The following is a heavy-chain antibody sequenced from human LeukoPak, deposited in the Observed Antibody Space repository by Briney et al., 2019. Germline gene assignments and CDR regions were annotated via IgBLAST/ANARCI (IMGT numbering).Heavy chain of an antibody. CDR2: INTGNGNT. Sequence: VASVNVSCKASGGTFSSYAISWVRQAPGQRLEWMGWINTGNGNTKYSQKFQGRVTITRDTSASTAYMELNSLRSEDTAVYYCARDMGGAFNIWGQGTMVTVSS. J-gene: IGHJ3*02. CDR3: ARDMGGAFNI. V-gene: IGHV1-3*04. CDR1: GGTFSSYA. D-gene: IGHD3-10*01.